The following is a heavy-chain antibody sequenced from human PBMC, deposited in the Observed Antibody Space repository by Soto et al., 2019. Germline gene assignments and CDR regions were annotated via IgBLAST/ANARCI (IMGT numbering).Heavy chain of an antibody. CDR3: ARSSKADTAMAPTFNWFDP. CDR1: GGSISSGGYS. J-gene: IGHJ5*02. D-gene: IGHD5-18*01. Sequence: PSETLSLTCAVSGGSISSGGYSWSWIRQPPGKGLEWIGYIYHSGSTYYNPSLKSRVTISVDRSKNQFSLKLSSVTAADTAVYYCARSSKADTAMAPTFNWFDPWCQGTLVTVSS. V-gene: IGHV4-30-2*01. CDR2: IYHSGST.